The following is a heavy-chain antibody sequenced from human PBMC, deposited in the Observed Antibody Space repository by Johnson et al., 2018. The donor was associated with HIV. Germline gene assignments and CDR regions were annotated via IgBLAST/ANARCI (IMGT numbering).Heavy chain of an antibody. V-gene: IGHV3-20*04. CDR2: IKWSGGST. CDR1: GFTFDDYG. Sequence: VQLVESGGGVVQPGRSLRLSCAASGFTFDDYGMSWVRQGPGKRLEWVSGIKWSGGSTGYADSVKARFMISRDNAKNSLYLQMNSLRVEDTALYYCVRVGGNGNYFFDPFDIWGQGTMVTVSS. CDR3: VRVGGNGNYFFDPFDI. J-gene: IGHJ3*02. D-gene: IGHD1-26*01.